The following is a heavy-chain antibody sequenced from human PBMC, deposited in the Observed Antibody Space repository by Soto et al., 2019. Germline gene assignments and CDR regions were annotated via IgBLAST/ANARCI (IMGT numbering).Heavy chain of an antibody. J-gene: IGHJ6*02. CDR1: GGTFSSYA. Sequence: GASVKVSCKASGGTFSSYAISWVRQAPGQGLEWMGGIIPIFGTANYAQKFQGRVTITADESTSTAYMELSSLRSEDTAVYYCASTPFEYNSSSYYYYGMDVLGQVTTVTVSS. D-gene: IGHD6-6*01. V-gene: IGHV1-69*13. CDR3: ASTPFEYNSSSYYYYGMDV. CDR2: IIPIFGTA.